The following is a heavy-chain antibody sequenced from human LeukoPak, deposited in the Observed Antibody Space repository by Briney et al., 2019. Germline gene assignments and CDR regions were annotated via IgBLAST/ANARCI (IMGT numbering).Heavy chain of an antibody. D-gene: IGHD1-26*01. CDR3: ARDLSYSYRGLSGRFDP. CDR2: INDDGSST. Sequence: GGSLRLSCEASGIIFSNYNMNWVRQAPGKGLVWVSHINDDGSSTNYADSVKGRFTISRDNAKNTLYLQMNSLRAEDTAVYYCARDLSYSYRGLSGRFDPWGQGTLVTVSS. V-gene: IGHV3-74*01. J-gene: IGHJ5*02. CDR1: GIIFSNYN.